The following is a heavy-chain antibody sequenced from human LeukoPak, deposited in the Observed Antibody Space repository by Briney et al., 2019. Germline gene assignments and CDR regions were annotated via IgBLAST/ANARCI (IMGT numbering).Heavy chain of an antibody. CDR2: INHSGST. Sequence: SETLSLTCAVYGGSFSGYYWSWIRQPPGKGLEWIGEINHSGSTNYNPSLKSRVTISVDTSKNQFSLKLSSVTAADTAVYYCARGGLKYCSGGSCYSNYNWSDPWGQGTLVTVSS. V-gene: IGHV4-34*01. J-gene: IGHJ5*02. CDR3: ARGGLKYCSGGSCYSNYNWSDP. D-gene: IGHD2-15*01. CDR1: GGSFSGYY.